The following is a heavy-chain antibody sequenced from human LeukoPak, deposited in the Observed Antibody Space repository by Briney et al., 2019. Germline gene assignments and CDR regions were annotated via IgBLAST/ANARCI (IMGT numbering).Heavy chain of an antibody. CDR1: GFTFSSYA. CDR3: ARDEDIVVVVAARFDY. V-gene: IGHV3-30*04. D-gene: IGHD2-15*01. CDR2: ISYDGSNK. J-gene: IGHJ4*02. Sequence: PGRSLRLSCAASGFTFSSYAMHWVRQAPGKGLEWVAVISYDGSNKYYADSVKGRFTTSRDNSKNTLYLQMNSLRAEDTAVYYCARDEDIVVVVAARFDYWGQGTLVTVSS.